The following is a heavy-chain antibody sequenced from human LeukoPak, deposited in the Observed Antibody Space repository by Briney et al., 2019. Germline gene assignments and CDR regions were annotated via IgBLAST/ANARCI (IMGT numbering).Heavy chain of an antibody. CDR1: GGSISSYY. J-gene: IGHJ4*02. Sequence: SETLSLTCTVSGGSISSYYWSWIRQPPGKGLEWIGYIYYSGSTNYNPSLKSRVTISVDKSKNQFSLKLSSVTAADTAVYYCARGQTGYSGYVDYFDYWGQGTLVTVSS. D-gene: IGHD5-12*01. V-gene: IGHV4-59*12. CDR3: ARGQTGYSGYVDYFDY. CDR2: IYYSGST.